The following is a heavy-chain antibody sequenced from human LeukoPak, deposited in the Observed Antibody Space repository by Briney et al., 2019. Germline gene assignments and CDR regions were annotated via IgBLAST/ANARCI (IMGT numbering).Heavy chain of an antibody. V-gene: IGHV3-21*01. CDR2: ISSSSSYI. CDR3: AREASIAARTAHFDY. J-gene: IGHJ4*02. D-gene: IGHD6-6*01. Sequence: GGSLRLSCAASGFTFSSYSMNWGRQAPGKGLEWVSSISSSSSYIYYADSVKGRFTISRDNAKNSLYLQMNILRAEDTPVYYCAREASIAARTAHFDYWGQGTLVTVSS. CDR1: GFTFSSYS.